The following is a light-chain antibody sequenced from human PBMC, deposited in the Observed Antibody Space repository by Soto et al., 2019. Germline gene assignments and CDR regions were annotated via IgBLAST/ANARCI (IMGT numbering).Light chain of an antibody. CDR1: QSVSNIF. CDR2: GIS. V-gene: IGKV3-20*01. J-gene: IGKJ2*01. CDR3: QQYSSLPHT. Sequence: ESVLTQSPGTLSLSPGESATLSCRASQSVSNIFFAWYQQKPGQAPRLLIYGISNRATGIPDRFSGSGSGTDFTLTISRLEHYDVVVYYCQQYSSLPHTFGQGTKLEVK.